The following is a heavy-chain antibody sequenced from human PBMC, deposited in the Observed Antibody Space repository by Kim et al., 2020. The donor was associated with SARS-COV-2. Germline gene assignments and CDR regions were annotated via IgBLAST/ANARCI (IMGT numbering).Heavy chain of an antibody. Sequence: GGSLRLSCAASGFTFNSYAMSWVRQAPGKGLEWVSAIVGSGGRTYYADSVKGRFTISRDNSKNTVYLQINSLRAEDTAVYYCAKESQWGFDYWGRGTLVAVSS. V-gene: IGHV3-23*01. CDR3: AKESQWGFDY. CDR2: IVGSGGRT. J-gene: IGHJ4*02. CDR1: GFTFNSYA. D-gene: IGHD1-26*01.